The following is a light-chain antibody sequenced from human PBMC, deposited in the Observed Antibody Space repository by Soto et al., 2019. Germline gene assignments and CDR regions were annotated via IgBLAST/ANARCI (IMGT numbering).Light chain of an antibody. CDR1: SSDVGAYNY. V-gene: IGLV2-14*01. J-gene: IGLJ1*01. CDR3: SSKRTTASLV. CDR2: EVS. Sequence: QSVLTQPASVSGSPGQTITISCTGTSSDVGAYNYVSWYQQHPGKAPKLMIYEVSNRPSGVSDRFSGSKSGNTASLTISGLQAADEAHYYCSSKRTTASLVCGNATTVTVL.